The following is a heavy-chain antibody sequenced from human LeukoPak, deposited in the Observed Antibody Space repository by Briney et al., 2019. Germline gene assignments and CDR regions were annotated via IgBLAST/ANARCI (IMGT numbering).Heavy chain of an antibody. CDR1: GFTFSDYY. V-gene: IGHV3-11*04. D-gene: IGHD3-22*01. J-gene: IGHJ4*02. Sequence: GGSLRLSCAASGFTFSDYYMSWIHQAPGKGLEWVSYISSSGSTIYYADSVKGRFTISRDNAKNSLYLQMNSLRAEDTAVYYCASSNYYDSSGYYYAPLVDYWGQGTLVTVSS. CDR3: ASSNYYDSSGYYYAPLVDY. CDR2: ISSSGSTI.